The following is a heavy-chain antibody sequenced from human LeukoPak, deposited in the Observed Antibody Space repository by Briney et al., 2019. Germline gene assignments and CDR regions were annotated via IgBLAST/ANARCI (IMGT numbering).Heavy chain of an antibody. V-gene: IGHV3-23*01. CDR1: GFTFSSYA. CDR2: ISGSGGST. CDR3: AKRGYCSSTSCYLRKNTRYMDV. J-gene: IGHJ6*03. D-gene: IGHD2-2*01. Sequence: PGGSLRLSCAASGFTFSSYAMSWVRQAPGKGLEWVSAISGSGGSTYYADSVKGRFTISRDNSKNTLYLQMNSLRAEDTAVYYCAKRGYCSSTSCYLRKNTRYMDVWGKGTTVTVSS.